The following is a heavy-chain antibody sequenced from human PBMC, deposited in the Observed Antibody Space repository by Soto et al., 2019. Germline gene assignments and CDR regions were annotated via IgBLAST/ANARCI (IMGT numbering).Heavy chain of an antibody. CDR3: SSLHVPYSPSGPHV. V-gene: IGHV3-23*01. CDR2: VSDSGYDT. D-gene: IGHD2-15*01. J-gene: IGHJ1*01. Sequence: SGGSLRLSCAASGFTFSADAMNWVRQAPGKGLEWVSGVSDSGYDTYYADSVKGRFTISRDNSKNTVYLQMHSLRVEDTAVYYFSSLHVPYSPSGPHVWGQGPMV. CDR1: GFTFSADA.